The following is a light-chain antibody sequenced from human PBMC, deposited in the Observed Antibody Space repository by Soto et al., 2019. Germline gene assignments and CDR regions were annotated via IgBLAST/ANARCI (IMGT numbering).Light chain of an antibody. V-gene: IGLV1-44*01. CDR3: AAWDDSLNGVV. J-gene: IGLJ2*01. CDR1: SSNIGSNT. Sequence: QPVVTQPPSASGTPGQRVTISCSGSSSNIGSNTVNWYQQLPGTAPKLLIYSNNQRPSGVPDRFSGSKSGTSASLAISGLQSEDEADYYCAAWDDSLNGVVFGGGTKLTVL. CDR2: SNN.